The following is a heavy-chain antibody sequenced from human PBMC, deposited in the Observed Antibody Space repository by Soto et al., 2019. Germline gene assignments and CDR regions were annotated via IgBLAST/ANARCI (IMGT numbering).Heavy chain of an antibody. J-gene: IGHJ6*02. Sequence: GGSLRLSCAAYGFTFSDYYMSWISQAPGKGLEWVSYISSSGSTIYYADSVKGRFTISRDNAKNSLYLQMNSLRAEDTAVYYCARDPVGATLGYYGMDVWGQGTTVTVSS. V-gene: IGHV3-11*01. CDR2: ISSSGSTI. CDR1: GFTFSDYY. D-gene: IGHD1-26*01. CDR3: ARDPVGATLGYYGMDV.